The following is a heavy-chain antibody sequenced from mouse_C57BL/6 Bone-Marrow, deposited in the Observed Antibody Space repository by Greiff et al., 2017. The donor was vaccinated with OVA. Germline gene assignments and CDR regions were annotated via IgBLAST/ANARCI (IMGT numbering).Heavy chain of an antibody. V-gene: IGHV1-22*01. D-gene: IGHD2-1*01. CDR1: GYTFTDYN. CDR2: INPNNGGT. J-gene: IGHJ2*01. CDR3: ARRRSPYGNYPYFDY. Sequence: EVKLVESGPELVKPGASVKMSCKASGYTFTDYNMHWVKQSHGKSLEWIGYINPNNGGTSYNQKFKGKATLTVNKSSSTAYMELRSLTSEDSAVYYCARRRSPYGNYPYFDYWGQGTTLTVSS.